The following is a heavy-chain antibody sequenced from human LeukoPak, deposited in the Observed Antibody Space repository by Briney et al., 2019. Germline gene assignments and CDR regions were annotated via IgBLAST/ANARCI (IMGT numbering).Heavy chain of an antibody. V-gene: IGHV4-4*07. CDR2: IYTSGST. CDR3: AREEVVGATLEDYYYYGMDV. CDR1: GGSISSYY. J-gene: IGHJ6*02. Sequence: SETLSLTCTVSGGSISSYYWSWIRQPAGKGLEWIGGIYTSGSTNYNPSLKSRVTMSVDTSKNQFSLKLSSVTAADTAVYYCAREEVVGATLEDYYYYGMDVWGQGTTVTVSS. D-gene: IGHD1-26*01.